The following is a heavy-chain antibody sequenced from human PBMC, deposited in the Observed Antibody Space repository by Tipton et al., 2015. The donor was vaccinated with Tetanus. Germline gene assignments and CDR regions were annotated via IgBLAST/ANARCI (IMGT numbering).Heavy chain of an antibody. Sequence: SLRLSCAASGFTFSDCSMNWVRQAPGKGLEWVSSISGSSNYIYYTDSVKGRFTISRANAKNSLYLQMSSLRVGDTAVYYCARDRGEDWTNFYYMDVWGRGATVTVSS. V-gene: IGHV3-21*01. J-gene: IGHJ6*03. CDR1: GFTFSDCS. CDR2: ISGSSNYI. CDR3: ARDRGEDWTNFYYMDV. D-gene: IGHD3/OR15-3a*01.